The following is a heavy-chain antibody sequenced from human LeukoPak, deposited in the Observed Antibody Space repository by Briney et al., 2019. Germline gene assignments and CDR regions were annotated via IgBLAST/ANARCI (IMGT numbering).Heavy chain of an antibody. Sequence: SETLSLTCTVSGGSVSSHYWSCLRQPAGKGLEWIGRIYTSGNTNYNPSLKSRVTMSVDTSKNQLSLKLSSVTAADTAVYYCARDSNFGVFDPWGQGTLVTVSS. CDR3: ARDSNFGVFDP. J-gene: IGHJ5*02. CDR2: IYTSGNT. D-gene: IGHD3-10*01. CDR1: GGSVSSHY. V-gene: IGHV4-4*07.